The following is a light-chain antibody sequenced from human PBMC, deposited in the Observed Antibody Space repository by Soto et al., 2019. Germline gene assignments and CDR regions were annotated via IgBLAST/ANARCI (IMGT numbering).Light chain of an antibody. CDR2: GAS. CDR1: QSVTSNY. J-gene: IGKJ2*01. V-gene: IGKV3-20*01. CDR3: QQYGSSPGT. Sequence: EIVLTQSPGTLSLSPGERATLSCRASQSVTSNYLGWYQQKPGQAPRLLIYGASSRPGGIPDRFSGSGSWTDFTLTIRRLETEDFAVYYCQQYGSSPGTFGQGTKLEIK.